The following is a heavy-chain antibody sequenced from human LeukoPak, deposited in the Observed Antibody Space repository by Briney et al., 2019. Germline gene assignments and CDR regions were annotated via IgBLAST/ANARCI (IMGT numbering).Heavy chain of an antibody. J-gene: IGHJ4*02. Sequence: SETLSLTCTVSGGSISSYYWSWIRQPPGKGLEWIGYIYYSGNTNYNPSLKSRVTISVDTSKNQFSLKLSSVTAADTAVYYCARRSYCSSTSCYGVLDYWGQGTLVTVSS. CDR2: IYYSGNT. V-gene: IGHV4-59*08. D-gene: IGHD2-2*01. CDR1: GGSISSYY. CDR3: ARRSYCSSTSCYGVLDY.